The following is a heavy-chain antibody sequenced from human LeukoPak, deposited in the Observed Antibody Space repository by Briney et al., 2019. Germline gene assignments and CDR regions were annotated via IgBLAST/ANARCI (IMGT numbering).Heavy chain of an antibody. CDR3: AKVDYDFWSGYYTGHHFDY. CDR2: ISGSGGST. J-gene: IGHJ4*02. D-gene: IGHD3-3*01. CDR1: GFTFSSYA. V-gene: IGHV3-23*01. Sequence: PGGSLRLSCAASGFTFSSYAMSWVRQAPGKGLEWVSAISGSGGSTYYADSVKGRFTISRDNSKNTLYLQMNSLRAEGTAVYYCAKVDYDFWSGYYTGHHFDYWGQGTLVTVSS.